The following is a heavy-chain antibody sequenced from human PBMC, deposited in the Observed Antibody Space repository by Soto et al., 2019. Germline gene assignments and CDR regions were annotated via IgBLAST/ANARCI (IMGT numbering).Heavy chain of an antibody. D-gene: IGHD3-10*01. CDR3: AKGRGGSGSLTPRVDF. CDR2: ISGGGDTT. V-gene: IGHV3-23*01. J-gene: IGHJ4*02. CDR1: GSTFNNYA. Sequence: EVQLLESGGGLVQPGGSLRLSCAASGSTFNNYAMTWVRQAPGKGLEWVLAISGGGDTTSYADSVKGRFTVSRDGSKNTLYLQMSSLRAEDTALYYCAKGRGGSGSLTPRVDFWGQGTLVTVSS.